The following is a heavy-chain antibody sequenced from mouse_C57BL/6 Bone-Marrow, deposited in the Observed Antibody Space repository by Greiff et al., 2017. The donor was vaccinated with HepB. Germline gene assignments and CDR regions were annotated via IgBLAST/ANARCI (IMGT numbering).Heavy chain of an antibody. D-gene: IGHD2-4*01. CDR2: IDPETGGT. J-gene: IGHJ1*03. CDR3: TTLYDYRVYWYFDV. CDR1: GYTFTDYE. Sequence: QVQLQQSGAELVRPGASVTLSCKASGYTFTDYEMHWVKQTPVHGLEWIGAIDPETGGTAYNQKFKGKAILTADKSSSTAYMELRSLTSEDSAVYYCTTLYDYRVYWYFDVWGTGTTVTVSS. V-gene: IGHV1-15*01.